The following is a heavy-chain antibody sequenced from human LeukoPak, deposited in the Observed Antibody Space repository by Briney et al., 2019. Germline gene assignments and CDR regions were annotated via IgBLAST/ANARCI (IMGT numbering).Heavy chain of an antibody. J-gene: IGHJ3*02. CDR3: ARDSSGAAFDI. Sequence: SETLSLTCAVYGGSFSGYYWSWIRQPPGKGLEWIGEINHSGSTNYNPSLKSRVTISVDTSKNQSSLKLSSVTAADTAVYYCARDSSGAAFDIWGQGTMVTVSS. D-gene: IGHD2-15*01. CDR1: GGSFSGYY. CDR2: INHSGST. V-gene: IGHV4-34*01.